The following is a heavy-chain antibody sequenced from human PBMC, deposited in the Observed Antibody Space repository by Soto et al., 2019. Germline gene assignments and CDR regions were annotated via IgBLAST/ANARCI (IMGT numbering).Heavy chain of an antibody. V-gene: IGHV1-18*01. CDR3: ARTEKDYSQHLDYYYYCMDV. CDR1: GYTFTSYG. J-gene: IGHJ6*02. CDR2: ISAYNGNT. Sequence: ASVKVSCKASGYTFTSYGISWVRQAPGQGLEWMGWISAYNGNTNYAQKLQGRVTMTTDTSTSTAYMELRSLRSDDTAVYYCARTEKDYSQHLDYYYYCMDVWGQGTTVTVSS. D-gene: IGHD1-26*01.